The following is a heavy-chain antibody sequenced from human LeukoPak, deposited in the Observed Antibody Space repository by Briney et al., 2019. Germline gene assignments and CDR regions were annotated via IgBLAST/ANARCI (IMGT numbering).Heavy chain of an antibody. J-gene: IGHJ4*02. D-gene: IGHD3-10*01. Sequence: PGGSLRLSCVASGFIVSYNYMGWVRQAPGKGLEWVSTIYSGGTTYYADSVKGRFTISRDNSRNTVYLQMNSLRAEDTAVYYCAREGGSYTVWGQGALVTVSS. CDR2: IYSGGTT. V-gene: IGHV3-53*01. CDR1: GFIVSYNY. CDR3: AREGGSYTV.